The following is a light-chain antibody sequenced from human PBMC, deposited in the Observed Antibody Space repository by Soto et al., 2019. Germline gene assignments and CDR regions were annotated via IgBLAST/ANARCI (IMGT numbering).Light chain of an antibody. CDR2: AAS. Sequence: DIPLTQSPSFLSASVGDRVTITCRASQGISSYLAWYQQKPGKAPKLLIYAASTLQSGVPSRFSDSGSGTEFTLTISSLQPEDFATYYCQQLNSYPFTFGGGTKVEIK. CDR1: QGISSY. V-gene: IGKV1-9*01. J-gene: IGKJ4*01. CDR3: QQLNSYPFT.